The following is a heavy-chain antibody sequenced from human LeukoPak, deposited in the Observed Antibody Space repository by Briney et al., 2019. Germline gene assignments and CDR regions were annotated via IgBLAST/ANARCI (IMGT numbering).Heavy chain of an antibody. Sequence: GGSLRLSCAASGFTFSSYGMHWVRQAPGKGLEWVAFVRYDGSNKYYADSVKGRFTISRDNSKNTLYLQMNSLRAEDTAVYYCAKLPHYYDSSGYYWVNDYWGQGTLVTVSS. D-gene: IGHD3-22*01. CDR2: VRYDGSNK. V-gene: IGHV3-30*02. J-gene: IGHJ4*02. CDR1: GFTFSSYG. CDR3: AKLPHYYDSSGYYWVNDY.